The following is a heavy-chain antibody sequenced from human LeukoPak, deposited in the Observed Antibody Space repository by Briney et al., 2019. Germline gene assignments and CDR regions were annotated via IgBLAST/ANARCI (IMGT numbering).Heavy chain of an antibody. CDR3: ARHREFSSSGNYFDY. J-gene: IGHJ4*02. CDR1: RGSISGNY. Sequence: PSETLSLTCSVSRGSISGNYWSWIRQPPGKPREWIGYIYYSGSTTYNPSLKSRVTISLDTSKNQFSLKLRSVTAADTAVYYCARHREFSSSGNYFDYWGQGTLVTVSS. V-gene: IGHV4-59*08. D-gene: IGHD6-6*01. CDR2: IYYSGST.